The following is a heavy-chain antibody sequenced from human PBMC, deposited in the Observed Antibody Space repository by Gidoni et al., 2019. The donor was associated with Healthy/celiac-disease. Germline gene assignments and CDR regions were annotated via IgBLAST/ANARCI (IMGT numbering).Heavy chain of an antibody. CDR2: IKQDGSEK. D-gene: IGHD5-18*01. Sequence: EVQLVASGGGLVQPGGSLRLSCAASGFTFSSYWMSWVRQAPGKGLEWVANIKQDGSEKYYVDSVKGRFTISRDNAKNSLYLQMNSLRAEDTAVYYCARGIYSYGYLYYFDYWGQGTLVTVSS. CDR3: ARGIYSYGYLYYFDY. CDR1: GFTFSSYW. V-gene: IGHV3-7*04. J-gene: IGHJ4*02.